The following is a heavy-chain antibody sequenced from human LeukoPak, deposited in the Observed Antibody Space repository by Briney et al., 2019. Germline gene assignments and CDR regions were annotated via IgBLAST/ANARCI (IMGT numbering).Heavy chain of an antibody. CDR3: ARRLHGNAFDI. CDR1: GDSISIYY. CDR2: IYYSGST. V-gene: IGHV4-59*01. D-gene: IGHD5-18*01. Sequence: NSSETLSLTCSVSGDSISIYYWNWIRQPPGKGLEWIGYIYYSGSTNYNPSLKSRVTISVDTSKNQFSLKLSSVTAADTAVYYCARRLHGNAFDIWGQGTMVTVSS. J-gene: IGHJ3*02.